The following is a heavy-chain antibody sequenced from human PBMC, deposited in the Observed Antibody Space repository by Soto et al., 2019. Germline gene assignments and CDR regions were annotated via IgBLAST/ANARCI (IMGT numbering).Heavy chain of an antibody. CDR3: ATFGIYDFWSGYLPRDAFDV. J-gene: IGHJ3*01. V-gene: IGHV3-30*03. Sequence: PGGSLRLSCAASGFLFSSYGLHWVRQAPGKGLEWVAIVSFDGSDSYYADSVKGRFTIFRDNSKNTLYLHMNSLRTEDTAVYYCATFGIYDFWSGYLPRDAFDVWGQGTMVTVS. D-gene: IGHD3-3*01. CDR1: GFLFSSYG. CDR2: VSFDGSDS.